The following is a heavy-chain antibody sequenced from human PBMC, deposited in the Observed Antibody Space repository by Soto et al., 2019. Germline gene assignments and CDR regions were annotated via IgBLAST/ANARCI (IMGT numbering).Heavy chain of an antibody. J-gene: IGHJ6*02. V-gene: IGHV3-13*01. CDR1: GFTFSSYD. CDR2: IGTAGDT. Sequence: SXRLSCAASGFTFSSYDMHWVRQATGKGLEWVTAIGTAGDTYYPGSVKGRFTISRENAKNSLYLQMNSLRAEDTAVYYCARAKRLHRCRHSGSYPDYYYYGMDVWGQGTTVTVSS. D-gene: IGHD1-26*01. CDR3: ARAKRLHRCRHSGSYPDYYYYGMDV.